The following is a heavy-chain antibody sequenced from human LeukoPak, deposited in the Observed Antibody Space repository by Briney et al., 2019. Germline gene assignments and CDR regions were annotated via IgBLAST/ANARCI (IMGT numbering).Heavy chain of an antibody. D-gene: IGHD2-2*01. CDR1: GGSFSGYY. CDR3: ARQYCSSTSCLDDFDC. CDR2: INHSGST. J-gene: IGHJ4*02. V-gene: IGHV4-34*01. Sequence: KPSETLSLTCAVYGGSFSGYYWSWIRQPPGKGLEWIGEINHSGSTYYNPSLKSRVTISVDTSKNQFSLKLSSVTAADTAVYYCARQYCSSTSCLDDFDCWGQGTLVTVSS.